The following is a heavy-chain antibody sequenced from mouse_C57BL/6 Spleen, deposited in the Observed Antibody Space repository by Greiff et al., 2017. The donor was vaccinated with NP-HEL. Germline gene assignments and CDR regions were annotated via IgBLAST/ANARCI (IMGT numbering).Heavy chain of an antibody. J-gene: IGHJ3*01. D-gene: IGHD2-4*01. Sequence: EVQLQQSGPELVKPGASVKISCKASGYTFTDYYMNWVKQSHGKSLEWIGDINPNNGGTSYNQKFKGKATLTVDKSSSTAYMELRSLTSEDSAVYYCARRGFYYDYAYWGQGTLVTVSA. CDR1: GYTFTDYY. CDR3: ARRGFYYDYAY. V-gene: IGHV1-26*01. CDR2: INPNNGGT.